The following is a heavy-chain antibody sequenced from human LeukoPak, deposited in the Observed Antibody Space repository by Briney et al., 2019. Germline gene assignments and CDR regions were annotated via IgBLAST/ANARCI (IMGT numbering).Heavy chain of an antibody. CDR1: GGSISRYY. Sequence: SETLSLTCIVSGGSISRYYWSWIRQPPGKGLEWIGYIHYSGSTDYKPSLKSRVTISVDTSKNQFSLDVSSVTAADTAVYYCAREVDAAAAYNWFDPWGQGTLVTVSS. CDR3: AREVDAAAAYNWFDP. V-gene: IGHV4-59*12. D-gene: IGHD2-2*01. CDR2: IHYSGST. J-gene: IGHJ5*02.